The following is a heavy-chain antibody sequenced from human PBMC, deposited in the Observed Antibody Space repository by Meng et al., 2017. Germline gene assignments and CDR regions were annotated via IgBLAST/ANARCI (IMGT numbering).Heavy chain of an antibody. Sequence: ASVKVSCKASGYTFTGYYMHWVRQAPGQGLEWMGRINPNSGGTNYAQKFQGRVTMTRDTSISTAYMELSRLRSDDTAVYYCARNGDYTTARSQGKSDWYFALWGRGNRV. CDR1: GYTFTGYY. CDR2: INPNSGGT. CDR3: ARNGDYTTARSQGKSDWYFAL. J-gene: IGHJ2*01. D-gene: IGHD4-17*01. V-gene: IGHV1-2*06.